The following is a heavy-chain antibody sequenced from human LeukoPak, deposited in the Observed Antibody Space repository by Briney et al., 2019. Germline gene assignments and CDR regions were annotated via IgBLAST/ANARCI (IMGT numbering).Heavy chain of an antibody. V-gene: IGHV4-34*01. CDR2: ISHGGST. CDR1: GGSFSGYY. CDR3: ARRGSGGSKTGEYYHMDV. Sequence: PSETLSLTCAVYGGSFSGYYWSWIRQPPGKGLEWIGEISHGGSTNYSPSLGSRVTISVDTSKIQFSLKLTSVTAADTAVYYCARRGSGGSKTGEYYHMDVWGKGTTVTVSS. J-gene: IGHJ6*03. D-gene: IGHD2-15*01.